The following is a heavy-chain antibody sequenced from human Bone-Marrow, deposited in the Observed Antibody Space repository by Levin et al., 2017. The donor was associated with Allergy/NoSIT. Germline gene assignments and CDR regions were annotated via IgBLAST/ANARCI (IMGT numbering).Heavy chain of an antibody. J-gene: IGHJ6*02. V-gene: IGHV3-53*01. Sequence: GGSLRLSCAASGFTVSSNYMSWVRQAPGKGLEWVSVIYGGGATYYADSVKGRFTISRDISKNTLYLQMNSLTAEDTAVYYCARDSVTGTRYYYYGMDVWGQGTTVTVSS. CDR3: ARDSVTGTRYYYYGMDV. CDR2: IYGGGAT. D-gene: IGHD6-19*01. CDR1: GFTVSSNY.